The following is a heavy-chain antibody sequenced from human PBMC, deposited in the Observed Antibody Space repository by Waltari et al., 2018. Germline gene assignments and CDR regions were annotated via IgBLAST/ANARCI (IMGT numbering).Heavy chain of an antibody. D-gene: IGHD6-13*01. CDR2: ISGTGGST. CDR1: GFSFSSDA. Sequence: EVQLVESGGGLVQPGGSLRLSGAAAGFSFSSDAMGWVRQAPGKGLEWVSAISGTGGSTYYADSVKGLFTISRDNSRNTLYLQMSSLRAEDTAVYYCAKDTGSWPYYFDSWGQGTLVTVSS. J-gene: IGHJ4*02. CDR3: AKDTGSWPYYFDS. V-gene: IGHV3-23*04.